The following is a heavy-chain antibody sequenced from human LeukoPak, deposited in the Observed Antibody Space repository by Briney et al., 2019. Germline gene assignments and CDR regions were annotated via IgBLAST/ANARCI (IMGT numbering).Heavy chain of an antibody. CDR1: GFTVSSNY. D-gene: IGHD6-19*01. Sequence: GGSLRLSCAASGFTVSSNYMSWVRQAPGKGLEWVGRIKSKTDGGTTDYAAPVKGGFTISRDDSKNTLYLQMNSLKTEDTAVYYCTGGSSGWYYYYYGMDVWGQGTTVTVSS. CDR2: IKSKTDGGTT. V-gene: IGHV3-15*01. CDR3: TGGSSGWYYYYYGMDV. J-gene: IGHJ6*02.